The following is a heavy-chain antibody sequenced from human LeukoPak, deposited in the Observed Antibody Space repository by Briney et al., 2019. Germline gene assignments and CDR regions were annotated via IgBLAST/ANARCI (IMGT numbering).Heavy chain of an antibody. CDR3: ARGGLVATLGDFFDY. CDR1: GYTFTGYY. CDR2: INPNSGGT. J-gene: IGHJ4*02. D-gene: IGHD5-12*01. Sequence: ASVKVSCKASGYTFTGYYMHWVRQAPGQGLEWMGWINPNSGGTNYAQKFQGRVTMTRDTSVSTAYMELSRLRSDDTAVYYCARGGLVATLGDFFDYWGQGTLVTVSS. V-gene: IGHV1-2*02.